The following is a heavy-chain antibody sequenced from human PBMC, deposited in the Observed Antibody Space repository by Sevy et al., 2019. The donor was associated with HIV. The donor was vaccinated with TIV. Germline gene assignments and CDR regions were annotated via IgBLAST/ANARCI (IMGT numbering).Heavy chain of an antibody. J-gene: IGHJ4*02. CDR1: GFTFSDHY. D-gene: IGHD6-13*01. Sequence: GGSLRLSCAASGFTFSDHYMDWVRQAPGKGLEWVGRIRDKDNSHTTEYAASVNGRFTISRDDSKKSLYLQLNSLKTEDTAVYYCARVRGSSWYESYFDYWAQGTLVTVSS. V-gene: IGHV3-72*01. CDR3: ARVRGSSWYESYFDY. CDR2: IRDKDNSHTT.